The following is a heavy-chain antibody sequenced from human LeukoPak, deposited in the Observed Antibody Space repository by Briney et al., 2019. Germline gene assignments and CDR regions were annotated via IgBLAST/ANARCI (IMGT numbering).Heavy chain of an antibody. D-gene: IGHD3-3*01. CDR3: AREYYDFWSGYPH. CDR1: GFTFSSYS. J-gene: IGHJ4*02. Sequence: GGSLRLSCAASGFTFSSYSMNWVRQAPGKGLEWVSYISSSSSTIYYADSVKGRFTIYRDNAKNSLYLQMNSLRAEDTAVYYCAREYYDFWSGYPHWGQGTLVTVSS. CDR2: ISSSSSTI. V-gene: IGHV3-48*01.